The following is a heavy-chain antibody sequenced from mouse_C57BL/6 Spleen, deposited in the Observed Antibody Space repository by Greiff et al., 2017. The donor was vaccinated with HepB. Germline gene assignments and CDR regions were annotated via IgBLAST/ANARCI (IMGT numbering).Heavy chain of an antibody. CDR3: ARRGTTVVAEAMDY. D-gene: IGHD1-1*01. Sequence: VQLQQSGPELVKPGASVKISCKASGYSFTDYNMNWVKQSNGKRLEWIGVINPNYGTTSYNQKFKGKATLTVDQSSSTAYMQLNSLTSEDSAVYYCARRGTTVVAEAMDYWGQGTSVTVSS. CDR1: GYSFTDYN. J-gene: IGHJ4*01. CDR2: INPNYGTT. V-gene: IGHV1-39*01.